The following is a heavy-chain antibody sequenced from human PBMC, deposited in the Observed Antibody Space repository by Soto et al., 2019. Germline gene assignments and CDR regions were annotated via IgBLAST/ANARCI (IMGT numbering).Heavy chain of an antibody. CDR3: TDFESRGFVTRYYWFDF. J-gene: IGHJ5*01. Sequence: GGSLRLSCAASGFTFSSNAMSWVRQAPGKGLEWVSSINNNGADTEYADFVEGRFTISRNNSKNTLYLQMNSLRAQDTALYYCTDFESRGFVTRYYWFDFWGQGALVTVSS. CDR1: GFTFSSNA. CDR2: INNNGADT. D-gene: IGHD3-10*01. V-gene: IGHV3-23*01.